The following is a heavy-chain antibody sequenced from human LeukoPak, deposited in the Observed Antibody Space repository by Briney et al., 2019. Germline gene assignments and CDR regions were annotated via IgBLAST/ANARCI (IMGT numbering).Heavy chain of an antibody. CDR3: ARHEDFDWLSPFDY. CDR1: GYRFTSYW. D-gene: IGHD3-9*01. Sequence: GESLKISCKGSGYRFTSYWIGWVRQMPGKGLEWMGIIYPGDSGTRYSPSFQGQVTISADKSISTAYLQWSSLKASDTAMYYCARHEDFDWLSPFDYWGQGTLVTVSS. J-gene: IGHJ4*02. V-gene: IGHV5-51*01. CDR2: IYPGDSGT.